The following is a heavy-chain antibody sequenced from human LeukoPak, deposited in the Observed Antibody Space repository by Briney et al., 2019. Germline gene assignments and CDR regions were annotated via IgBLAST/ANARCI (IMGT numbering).Heavy chain of an antibody. J-gene: IGHJ4*02. CDR2: ISWNSGSI. D-gene: IGHD3-22*01. V-gene: IGHV3-9*01. Sequence: GGSLRLSCAASGFTFDDYAMHWVRQAPGKGLEWVSGISWNSGSIGYADSVKGRFTISRDNAKNSLYLQMNSLRAEDTALHYCAKEGYDSSGYYSSFDYWGQGTLVTVSS. CDR3: AKEGYDSSGYYSSFDY. CDR1: GFTFDDYA.